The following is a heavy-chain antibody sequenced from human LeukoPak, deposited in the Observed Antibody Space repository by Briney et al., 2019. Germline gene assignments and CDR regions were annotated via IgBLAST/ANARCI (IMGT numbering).Heavy chain of an antibody. D-gene: IGHD1-26*01. CDR1: GDXVSITSAG. CDR2: TYYRSKWYN. V-gene: IGHV6-1*01. Sequence: SQTLSLTFAISGDXVSITSAGWNWIRQSPSRGLEWLGNTYYRSKWYNDYAVSVKSRITINPYTYKNQFSLQLNSVTPEDTAVYYCARKTTTAAFDIWGQGTMVTVSS. J-gene: IGHJ3*02. CDR3: ARKTTTAAFDI.